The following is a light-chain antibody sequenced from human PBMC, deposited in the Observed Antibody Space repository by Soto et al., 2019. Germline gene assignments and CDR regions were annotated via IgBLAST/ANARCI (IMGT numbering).Light chain of an antibody. CDR3: SSYATTNTLV. V-gene: IGLV2-23*01. CDR2: EGS. Sequence: QSVLTQPASVSGSPGQSITISCTGTSSDVGSYNLVSWYQQYPGKAPKLMIYEGSKRPSGVSNRFSGSKSGNTASLTISGLQAEDEADYYCSSYATTNTLVFGGGTKVTVL. CDR1: SSDVGSYNL. J-gene: IGLJ2*01.